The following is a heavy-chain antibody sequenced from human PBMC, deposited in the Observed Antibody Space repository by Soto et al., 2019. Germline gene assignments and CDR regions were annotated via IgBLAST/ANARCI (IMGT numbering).Heavy chain of an antibody. CDR3: AHRVRRTVFGLVKTTAIYFDF. CDR1: GFSLTTSGVG. CDR2: IYWDDDK. Sequence: QITLNESGPTQVKPRQTLTLTCTFSGFSLTTSGVGVGWIRQSPGKAPEWLALIYWDDDKRYSPSLKSRLTITKDTSKNQVVLTMADLDPADTATYYCAHRVRRTVFGLVKTTAIYFDFWGQGPPVAVSS. D-gene: IGHD3-3*01. J-gene: IGHJ4*02. V-gene: IGHV2-5*02.